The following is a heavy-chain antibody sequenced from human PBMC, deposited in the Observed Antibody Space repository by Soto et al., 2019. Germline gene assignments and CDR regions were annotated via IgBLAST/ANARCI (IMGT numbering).Heavy chain of an antibody. CDR1: GFTFSNYW. CDR3: VGSSLVVAVATRDDF. D-gene: IGHD2-15*01. J-gene: IGHJ4*02. Sequence: EVQLVESGGGLVQPGWSLRLSCAASGFTFSNYWMHWVRQAPGKGLVWVSCIDSDGRRINYPDCVKGRFTNSRDNAKNTVYLHMNSLTAEDPAVYYWVGSSLVVAVATRDDFWGQGTLVTVSS. CDR2: IDSDGRRI. V-gene: IGHV3-74*01.